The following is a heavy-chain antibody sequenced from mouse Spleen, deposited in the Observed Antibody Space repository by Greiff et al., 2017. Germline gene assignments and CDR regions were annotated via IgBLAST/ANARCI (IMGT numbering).Heavy chain of an antibody. CDR2: ISNLAYSI. Sequence: EVKLMESGGGLVKPGGSLKLSCAASGFTFSDYGMAWVRQAPGKGPEWVAFISNLAYSIYYADTVTGRFTISRENAKNTLYLEMSSLRSEDTAMYYCARRRGDYFDYWGQGTTLTVSS. V-gene: IGHV5-15*01. CDR3: ARRRGDYFDY. J-gene: IGHJ2*01. CDR1: GFTFSDYG.